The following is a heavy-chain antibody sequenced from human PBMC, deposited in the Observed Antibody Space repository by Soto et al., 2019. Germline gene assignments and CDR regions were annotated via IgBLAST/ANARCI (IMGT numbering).Heavy chain of an antibody. J-gene: IGHJ6*02. CDR2: IIPIFGTA. Sequence: GASVKVSCKASGGTFSSYAISWVRQAPGQGLEWMGGIIPIFGTANYAQKFQGRVTITADKSTSTAYMELSSLRSEDTAVYYCAKGDDVLLWFGHTNYYYYYGMDVWGQGTTVTVSS. CDR1: GGTFSSYA. CDR3: AKGDDVLLWFGHTNYYYYYGMDV. D-gene: IGHD3-10*01. V-gene: IGHV1-69*06.